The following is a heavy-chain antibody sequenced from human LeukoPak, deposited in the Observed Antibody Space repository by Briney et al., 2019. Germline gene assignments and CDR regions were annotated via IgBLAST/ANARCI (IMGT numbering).Heavy chain of an antibody. D-gene: IGHD2-21*02. CDR3: ARDGHCGGDCLDAFDI. CDR1: GGSISSGSYY. Sequence: SQTLSLTCTASGGSISSGSYYWRWIRQPAGKGLEWIGRIYTSGSTNYNPSLKSRFTISVDTSKNQFSLKLSSVTAADTAVYYCARDGHCGGDCLDAFDIWGQGTMVTVAS. CDR2: IYTSGST. V-gene: IGHV4-61*02. J-gene: IGHJ3*02.